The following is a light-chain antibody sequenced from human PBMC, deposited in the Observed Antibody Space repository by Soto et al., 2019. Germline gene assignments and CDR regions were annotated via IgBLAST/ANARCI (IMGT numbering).Light chain of an antibody. V-gene: IGLV2-14*01. J-gene: IGLJ1*01. Sequence: QSVLTQPASVSGSPGQSITVSCTGASNDIGGYNYVSWYQQHPGSAPKLIIFEVTNRPSGVSDRFSGSKSGNTASLTISGLQTADEANYFCSLYTSDNTYVFGAGTKVTVL. CDR1: SNDIGGYNY. CDR2: EVT. CDR3: SLYTSDNTYV.